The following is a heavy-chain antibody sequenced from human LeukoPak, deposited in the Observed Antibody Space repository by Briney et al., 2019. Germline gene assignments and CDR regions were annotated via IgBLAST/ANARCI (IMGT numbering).Heavy chain of an antibody. D-gene: IGHD5-18*01. J-gene: IGHJ3*02. CDR1: GYSFTAHY. CDR3: ASEGDTAMVRYLDAFDI. V-gene: IGHV1-2*02. CDR2: INPNSGGT. Sequence: GASVKVSCKASGYSFTAHYVHWVRQAPGQGLEWMGWINPNSGGTNYAQKFQGRVTMTRDTSISTAYMELSRLRSDDTAVYYCASEGDTAMVRYLDAFDIWGQGTMVTVSS.